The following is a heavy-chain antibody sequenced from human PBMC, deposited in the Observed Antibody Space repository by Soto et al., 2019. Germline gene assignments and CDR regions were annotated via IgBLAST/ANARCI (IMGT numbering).Heavy chain of an antibody. CDR3: TSKFGQLLADAFDI. Sequence: QVQLQESGPGLVKPSGTLSLTCAVSGDSISRSYWWSWVRQFPGKGLEWIGEIYHSGSTIYNPSLQHRVTLSVDKSKNEFSLKMSSLTAADTAVYYCTSKFGQLLADAFDIWGQGTMVTVSS. V-gene: IGHV4-4*02. J-gene: IGHJ3*02. CDR2: IYHSGST. CDR1: GDSISRSYW. D-gene: IGHD3-10*01.